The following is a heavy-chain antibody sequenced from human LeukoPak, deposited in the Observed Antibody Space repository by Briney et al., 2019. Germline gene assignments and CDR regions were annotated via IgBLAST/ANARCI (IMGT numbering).Heavy chain of an antibody. CDR2: ISGSGGST. Sequence: GGSLRLSCAASGFTFSSYAMSWVRQAQGKGVEWVSPISGSGGSTYYADSVKGRFTISRDNSNNTLYLQMISLRAEDTAVYYCAKDAPFVVVVAAYDGMDVWGQGTTVTVSS. J-gene: IGHJ6*02. V-gene: IGHV3-23*01. CDR1: GFTFSSYA. D-gene: IGHD2-15*01. CDR3: AKDAPFVVVVAAYDGMDV.